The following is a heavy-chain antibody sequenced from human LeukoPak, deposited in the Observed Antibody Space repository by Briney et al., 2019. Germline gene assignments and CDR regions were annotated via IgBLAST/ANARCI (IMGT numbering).Heavy chain of an antibody. D-gene: IGHD2-21*01. CDR3: ARHVWTPSSAFDI. CDR1: GGSISSYY. J-gene: IGHJ3*02. Sequence: KSSETLSLTCTVSGGSISSYYWSWIRQPPGKGLEWIGYIYYSGSTNYNPSLKSRVTISVDTSKNQFSLELSSVTAADTAVFYCARHVWTPSSAFDIWGQGTMVTVSS. CDR2: IYYSGST. V-gene: IGHV4-59*08.